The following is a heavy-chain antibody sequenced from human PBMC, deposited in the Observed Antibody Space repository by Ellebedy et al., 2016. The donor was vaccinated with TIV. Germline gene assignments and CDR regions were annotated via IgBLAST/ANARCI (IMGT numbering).Heavy chain of an antibody. V-gene: IGHV4-4*02. J-gene: IGHJ4*02. CDR2: IYHSGYT. D-gene: IGHD1-1*01. CDR1: GDSLSSDNW. Sequence: MPSETLSLTCAVSGDSLSSDNWWHWVRQPPGKGLEWIGEIYHSGYTKFNPSLKSRATISLDWSNNSFSLGLRSVPAADTAVYYCVSARDNWNLNWGQGTLVTVSS. CDR3: VSARDNWNLN.